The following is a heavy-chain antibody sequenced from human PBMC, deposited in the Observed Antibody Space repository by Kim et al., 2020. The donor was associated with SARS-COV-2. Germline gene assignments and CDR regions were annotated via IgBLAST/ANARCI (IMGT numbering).Heavy chain of an antibody. CDR1: GFTFSDYH. CDR3: AREGYCGPGCHFGADS. CDR2: INGDSSDT. Sequence: GGSLRLSCAASGFTFSDYHMSWFRQAPGKGLEWLSYINGDSSDTNYADSMKGRFIISRDNAKSSVYLQMNSLRAEDTALYYCAREGYCGPGCHFGADSWG. D-gene: IGHD2-21*01. V-gene: IGHV3-11*05. J-gene: IGHJ5*01.